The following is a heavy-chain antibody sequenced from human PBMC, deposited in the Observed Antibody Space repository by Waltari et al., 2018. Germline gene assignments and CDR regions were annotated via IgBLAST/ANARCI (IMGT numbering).Heavy chain of an antibody. Sequence: EVQLVETGGGLIQPGGSLRLSCAASGFTVSSNYMSWVRQAPGKGLEWVSVIYSGGSTYYADSVKGRFTISRDNSKNTLYLQMNSLRAEDTAVYYCARDLIYGRDAFDIWGQGTMVTVSS. CDR1: GFTVSSNY. CDR2: IYSGGST. D-gene: IGHD4-17*01. J-gene: IGHJ3*02. V-gene: IGHV3-53*02. CDR3: ARDLIYGRDAFDI.